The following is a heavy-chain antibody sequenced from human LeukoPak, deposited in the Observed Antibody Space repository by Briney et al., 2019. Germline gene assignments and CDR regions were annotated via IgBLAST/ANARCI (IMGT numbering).Heavy chain of an antibody. J-gene: IGHJ4*02. CDR2: ISAYNGNT. Sequence: ASVKVSCKASGYTFTSYYMHWVRQAPGQGLEWMGWISAYNGNTNYAQKLQGRVTMTTDTSTSTAYMELRSLRSDDTAVYYCARESGPRGFDYWGQGTLVTVSS. CDR1: GYTFTSYY. CDR3: ARESGPRGFDY. V-gene: IGHV1-18*04. D-gene: IGHD5-12*01.